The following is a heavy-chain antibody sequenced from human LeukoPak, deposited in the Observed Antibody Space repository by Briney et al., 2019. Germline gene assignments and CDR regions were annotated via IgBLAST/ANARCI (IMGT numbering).Heavy chain of an antibody. CDR1: GYSFTIYY. J-gene: IGHJ4*02. CDR2: INPSGGST. Sequence: ASVKVSCKASGYSFTIYYMHWVRQAPGQGLEWMGTINPSGGSTNYAQKLQGRVTTTTDTSTSTAYMELRSLRSDDTAVYYCARVGRGYDFWSGYLNFDYWGQGTLVTVSS. V-gene: IGHV1-46*01. D-gene: IGHD3-3*01. CDR3: ARVGRGYDFWSGYLNFDY.